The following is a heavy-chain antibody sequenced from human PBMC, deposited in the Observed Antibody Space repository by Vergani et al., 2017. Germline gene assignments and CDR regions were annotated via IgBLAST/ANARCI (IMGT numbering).Heavy chain of an antibody. J-gene: IGHJ4*02. CDR3: ARPTFGDLTFFDY. V-gene: IGHV5-51*01. D-gene: IGHD4-17*01. CDR1: RYSFITHW. Sequence: EVQLVQSGAEVKKPGESLKISCKGSRYSFITHWIGWVRQMPGKGLEWMGIIYPGDSDTRYSPSFQGQVTISADKSISTAYLQWSSLKASDTAMYYCARPTFGDLTFFDYWGQGTLVTVSS. CDR2: IYPGDSDT.